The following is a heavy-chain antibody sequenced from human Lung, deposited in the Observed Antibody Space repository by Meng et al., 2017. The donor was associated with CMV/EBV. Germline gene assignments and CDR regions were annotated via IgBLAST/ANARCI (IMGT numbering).Heavy chain of an antibody. CDR1: GFTVSSNY. J-gene: IGHJ6*02. Sequence: GESLKISCAASGFTVSSNYMSWVRQAPGKGLEWVSVIYSGGSTYYADSAKGRFTISRDNSKNTLYLQMNSLRAEDTAVYYCARAPYDFWSSYYYGMDVWGQGTTVTVSS. CDR3: ARAPYDFWSSYYYGMDV. D-gene: IGHD3-3*01. V-gene: IGHV3-53*01. CDR2: IYSGGST.